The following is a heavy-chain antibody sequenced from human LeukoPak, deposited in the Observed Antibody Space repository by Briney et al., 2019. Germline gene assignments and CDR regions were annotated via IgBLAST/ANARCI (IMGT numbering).Heavy chain of an antibody. V-gene: IGHV3-7*01. Sequence: GGSLRLSCAASGFTFSNYWMSWVRQAPGKGLEWVANIKEDGSEKYYVDSVKGRFTISRDNAKNSLYLQMNSLRAEDTAVFYCARGKASYYDSSGSLDYWGQGTLVTVSS. D-gene: IGHD3-22*01. CDR1: GFTFSNYW. CDR2: IKEDGSEK. J-gene: IGHJ4*02. CDR3: ARGKASYYDSSGSLDY.